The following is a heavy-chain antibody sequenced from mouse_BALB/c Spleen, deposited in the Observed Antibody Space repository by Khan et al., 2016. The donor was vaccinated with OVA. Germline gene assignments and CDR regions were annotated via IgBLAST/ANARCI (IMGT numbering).Heavy chain of an antibody. CDR3: ARQPYYHDNIMDY. D-gene: IGHD2-10*01. V-gene: IGHV2-6-1*01. J-gene: IGHJ4*01. CDR2: IWSDGST. Sequence: QVQLKESGPGLVAPSQSLSITCTISGFSLTNYGIHWVRQPPGKGLEWMVVIWSDGSTTYNSALKSRLTLSKDNSKSQAFLKMNSLQTDDTAVYFRARQPYYHDNIMDYWGQGTSVTVSS. CDR1: GFSLTNYG.